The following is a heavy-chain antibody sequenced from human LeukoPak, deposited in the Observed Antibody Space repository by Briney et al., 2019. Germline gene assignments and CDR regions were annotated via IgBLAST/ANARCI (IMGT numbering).Heavy chain of an antibody. V-gene: IGHV3-30-3*01. D-gene: IGHD5-24*01. J-gene: IGHJ4*02. CDR1: GFTFSSYA. Sequence: PGGSLRLPCSASGFTFSSYAMHWVRQAPGKGLEWVAVISYDGSNKYYADSVKGRFTISRDNSKNTLYLQMNSLRAEDTAVYYCARESDGYNYQPFDYWGQGTLVTVSS. CDR3: ARESDGYNYQPFDY. CDR2: ISYDGSNK.